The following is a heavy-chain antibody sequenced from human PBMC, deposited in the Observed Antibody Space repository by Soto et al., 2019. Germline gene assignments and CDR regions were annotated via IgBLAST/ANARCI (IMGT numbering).Heavy chain of an antibody. V-gene: IGHV1-3*01. Sequence: QVQLVQSGAEVKKPGASVKVSCKASGYTFTSYAMHWVRQAPGQRLEWMGWINAGNGNTKYSQKFQGRVTITRDTSASTAYMELSSLRSEDTAVYYCARDSWCGEPPGGAGMHWGQGTLVTVSS. CDR3: ARDSWCGEPPGGAGMH. D-gene: IGHD3-10*01. CDR2: INAGNGNT. J-gene: IGHJ4*02. CDR1: GYTFTSYA.